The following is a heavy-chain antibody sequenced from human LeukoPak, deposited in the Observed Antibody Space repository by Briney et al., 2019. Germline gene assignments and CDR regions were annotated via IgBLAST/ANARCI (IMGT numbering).Heavy chain of an antibody. CDR3: ARSFDHYGWDAFDI. Sequence: PSETLSLTCTVSGGSISSYYWSWIRQPPGKGLEWIGYIYYSGSTNYNPSLESRVTISVDTSKNQFSLKLSSVTAADTAVYYCARSFDHYGWDAFDIWGQGTMVTVSS. D-gene: IGHD3-10*01. J-gene: IGHJ3*02. CDR1: GGSISSYY. V-gene: IGHV4-59*01. CDR2: IYYSGST.